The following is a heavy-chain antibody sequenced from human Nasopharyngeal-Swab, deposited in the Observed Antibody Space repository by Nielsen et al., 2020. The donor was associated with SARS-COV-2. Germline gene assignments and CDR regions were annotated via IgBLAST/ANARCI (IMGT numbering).Heavy chain of an antibody. D-gene: IGHD5-18*01. J-gene: IGHJ4*02. CDR2: INSNSGDT. Sequence: ASVKVSCKASGYTFTGYYMHWVRQAPGQGLEWMGRINSNSGDTKYAQKFQGRVTMTRDTSISTADMELSRLRSDDTAVYHCARGNSYGYDYWGQGILVSLL. CDR1: GYTFTGYY. V-gene: IGHV1-2*06. CDR3: ARGNSYGYDY.